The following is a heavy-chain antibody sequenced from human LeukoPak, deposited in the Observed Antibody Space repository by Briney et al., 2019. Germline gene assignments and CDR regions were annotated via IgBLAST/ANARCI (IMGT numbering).Heavy chain of an antibody. J-gene: IGHJ4*02. V-gene: IGHV1-8*03. D-gene: IGHD3/OR15-3a*01. Sequence: ASVKVSCKASGYTFTSYDINWVRQATGQGLEWMGWMNPNSGNTGYAQKFQGRVTITRNTSISTAYMELSSLRSEDTAVYYCARWQVTQDWLCDYWGQGTLVTVSS. CDR2: MNPNSGNT. CDR1: GYTFTSYD. CDR3: ARWQVTQDWLCDY.